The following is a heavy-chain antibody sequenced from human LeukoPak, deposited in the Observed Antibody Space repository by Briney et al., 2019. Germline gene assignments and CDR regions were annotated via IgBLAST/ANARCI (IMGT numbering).Heavy chain of an antibody. CDR1: GFTFTSYA. Sequence: GRSLRLSCVASGFTFTSYAMHWVRQAPGKGLGWVTVISYDGSIKYYADSVKGRFTISRDISKNTLYLQMNSLRAEDTAVYYCARKPDAFDLWGQGTMVTVSS. CDR3: ARKPDAFDL. V-gene: IGHV3-30*01. J-gene: IGHJ3*01. CDR2: ISYDGSIK.